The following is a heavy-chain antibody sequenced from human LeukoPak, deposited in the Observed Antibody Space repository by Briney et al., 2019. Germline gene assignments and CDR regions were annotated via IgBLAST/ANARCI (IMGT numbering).Heavy chain of an antibody. CDR3: ARDNRPGYCSGGSCYPGYYYYGMDV. CDR1: GGTFSSYA. D-gene: IGHD2-15*01. CDR2: IIPILGIA. Sequence: GASVKVSCKASGGTFSSYAISWVRQAPGQGLEWMGRIIPILGIANYAQKFQGRVTITTDKSTSTAYMELSSLRSEDTAVYYCARDNRPGYCSGGSCYPGYYYYGMDVWGQGTTVTVSS. V-gene: IGHV1-69*04. J-gene: IGHJ6*02.